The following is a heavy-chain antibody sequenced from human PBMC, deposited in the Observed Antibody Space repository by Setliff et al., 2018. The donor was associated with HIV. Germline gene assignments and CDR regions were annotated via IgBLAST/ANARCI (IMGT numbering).Heavy chain of an antibody. V-gene: IGHV3-7*03. CDR3: ARDFGDQRVVTATPPTYFDY. J-gene: IGHJ4*02. CDR1: GFTFSNFW. D-gene: IGHD2-21*02. Sequence: GGSLRLSCATSGFTFSNFWMTWVRQAPGKGLEWVANIKEAGSETFYVDSVKGRFTMSRDNSKITLYLQMNSLRAEDTALYYCARDFGDQRVVTATPPTYFDYWGQGTLVTVSS. CDR2: IKEAGSET.